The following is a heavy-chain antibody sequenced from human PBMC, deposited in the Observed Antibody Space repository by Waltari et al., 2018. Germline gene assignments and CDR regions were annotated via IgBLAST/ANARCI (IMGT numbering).Heavy chain of an antibody. D-gene: IGHD6-13*01. CDR1: GFTFSSYG. CDR3: AKDHWQQLVRWYFQH. CDR2: ISYDGSNK. J-gene: IGHJ1*01. V-gene: IGHV3-30*18. Sequence: QVQLVESGGGVVQPGRSLRLSCAASGFTFSSYGRHWFRQAPGKGLEWVAVISYDGSNKYYADSVKGRFTISRDNSKNTLYLQMNSLRAEDTAVYYCAKDHWQQLVRWYFQHWGQGTLVTVSS.